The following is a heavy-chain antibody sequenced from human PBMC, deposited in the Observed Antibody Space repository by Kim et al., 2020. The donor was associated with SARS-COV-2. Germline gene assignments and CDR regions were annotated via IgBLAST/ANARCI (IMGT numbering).Heavy chain of an antibody. Sequence: SETLSLTCTVSGGSVSSCSYYWSWIRQPPGMGLVWIGFFYYSGSTNYTPSLQSRVTISVDTSKNHFSLNLRSVTAAATAVYSCARAGIILCMNSYYYYG. J-gene: IGHJ6*01. CDR1: GGSVSSCSYY. CDR2: FYYSGST. V-gene: IGHV4-61*03. CDR3: ARAGIILCMNSYYYYG. D-gene: IGHD3-16*01.